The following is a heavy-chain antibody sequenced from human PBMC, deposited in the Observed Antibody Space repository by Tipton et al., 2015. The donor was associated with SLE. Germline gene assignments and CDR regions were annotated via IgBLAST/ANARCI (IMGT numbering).Heavy chain of an antibody. CDR1: GGSISSYY. CDR3: ARKSYDILTGLY. D-gene: IGHD3-9*01. CDR2: IYYSGST. V-gene: IGHV4-59*06. Sequence: TLSLTCTVSGGSISSYYWSWIRQPPGKGLEWIGYIYYSGSTYYNPSLKSRVTISVDTSKNQFSLKLSSVTAADTAVYYCARKSYDILTGLYWGQGTLVTVSS. J-gene: IGHJ4*01.